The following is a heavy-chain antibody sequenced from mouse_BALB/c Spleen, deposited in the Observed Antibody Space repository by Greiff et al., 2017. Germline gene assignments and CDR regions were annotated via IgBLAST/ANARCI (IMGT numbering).Heavy chain of an antibody. V-gene: IGHV5-6-4*01. CDR1: GFTFSSYT. CDR3: TRNWDENYAMDY. J-gene: IGHJ4*01. Sequence: EVKLEESGGGLVKPGGSLKLSCAASGFTFSSYTMSWVRQTPEKRLEWVATISSGGSYTYYPDSVKGRFTISRDNAKNTLYLQMSSLKSEDTAMYYCTRNWDENYAMDYWGQGTSVTVSS. CDR2: ISSGGSYT. D-gene: IGHD4-1*01.